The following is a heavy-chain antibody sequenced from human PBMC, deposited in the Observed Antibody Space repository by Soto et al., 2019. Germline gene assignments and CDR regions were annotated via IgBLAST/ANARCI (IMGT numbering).Heavy chain of an antibody. CDR3: ARAHLDIVATIDYYGMDV. D-gene: IGHD5-12*01. J-gene: IGHJ6*02. V-gene: IGHV1-69*06. CDR2: IIPIFGTA. Sequence: QVQLVQSGAEVKKPGSSVKVSCKASGGTFSSYAISWVRQAPGQGLEWMGGIIPIFGTANYAQKFQGRVTITADKSTSTAYMELSSLRSEDTAVYYCARAHLDIVATIDYYGMDVWGQGTTVTVSS. CDR1: GGTFSSYA.